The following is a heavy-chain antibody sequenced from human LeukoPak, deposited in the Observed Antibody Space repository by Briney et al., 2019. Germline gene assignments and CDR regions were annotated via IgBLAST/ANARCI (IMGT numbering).Heavy chain of an antibody. CDR3: AHSPYSSSWFVVFNRFDP. CDR1: GFSLSTSGVG. Sequence: ESGPTLVNPTQTLTLTCTFSGFSLSTSGVGVGWIRQPPGKALEWLALIYWDDDKRYSPSLKSRLTITKDTSKNQVVLTMTNMDPVDTATYYCAHSPYSSSWFVVFNRFDPWGQGTLVTVSS. CDR2: IYWDDDK. D-gene: IGHD6-13*01. V-gene: IGHV2-5*02. J-gene: IGHJ5*02.